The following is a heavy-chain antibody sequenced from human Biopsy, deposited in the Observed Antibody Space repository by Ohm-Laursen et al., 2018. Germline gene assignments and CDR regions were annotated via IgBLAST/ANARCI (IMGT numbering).Heavy chain of an antibody. CDR2: IFYRGST. V-gene: IGHV4-59*04. J-gene: IGHJ5*02. CDR3: ARDYDTSGYYYVS. CDR1: GGSFTGHY. D-gene: IGHD3-22*01. Sequence: SDTLSLTCTVSGGSFTGHYWSWIRQPPGKGLEWIGSIFYRGSTDYKPSLKSRVNISVDTSKNQFSLKLNSVTAADTAVYYCARDYDTSGYYYVSWGQGTLVTVSS.